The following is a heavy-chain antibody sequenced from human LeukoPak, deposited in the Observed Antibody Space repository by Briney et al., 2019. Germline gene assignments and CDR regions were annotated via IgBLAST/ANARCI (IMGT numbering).Heavy chain of an antibody. CDR2: INPSGGST. J-gene: IGHJ5*02. Sequence: ASVKVSCKASGYTFTSYYMHWVRQAPGQGLEWLGIINPSGGSTSYAQKFQGRVTMTRDMSTSTVYMELSSLRSEDTAVYYCARETVEYSSSSSRFDPWGQGTLVTVSS. CDR3: ARETVEYSSSSSRFDP. CDR1: GYTFTSYY. V-gene: IGHV1-46*01. D-gene: IGHD6-6*01.